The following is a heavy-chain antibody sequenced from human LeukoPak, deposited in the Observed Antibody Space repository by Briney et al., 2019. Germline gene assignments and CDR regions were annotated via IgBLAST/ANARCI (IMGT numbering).Heavy chain of an antibody. CDR1: GFTVSSNY. V-gene: IGHV3-53*01. CDR3: ARARGYSYGFGDDY. J-gene: IGHJ4*02. CDR2: IYSGGST. D-gene: IGHD5-18*01. Sequence: GGSLRLSCAASGFTVSSNYMSWVRYAPGKGLEWVSVIYSGGSTYYADSVKGRFTISRDNSKNTLYLQMNSLRAEDTAVYYCARARGYSYGFGDDYWGQGTLVTVSS.